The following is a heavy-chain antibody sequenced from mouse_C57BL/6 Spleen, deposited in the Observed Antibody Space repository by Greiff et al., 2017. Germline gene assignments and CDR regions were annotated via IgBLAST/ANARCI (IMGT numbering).Heavy chain of an antibody. CDR1: GYTFTSYW. CDR3: ALITAVEADY. CDR2: IHPNSGST. D-gene: IGHD1-1*01. V-gene: IGHV1-64*01. Sequence: QVQLQQPGAELVKPGASVTLSCTASGYTFTSYWMHWVKQRPGQGLEWIGMIHPNSGSTNYNEKFKSKATLTVDKSSSTAYMQLSRLTSEASAVYYGALITAVEADYWGQGTTLTVSS. J-gene: IGHJ2*01.